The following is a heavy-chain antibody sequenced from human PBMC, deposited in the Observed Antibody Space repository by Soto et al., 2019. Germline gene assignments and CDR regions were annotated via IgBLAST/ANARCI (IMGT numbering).Heavy chain of an antibody. Sequence: EVPLVESEGGLVQPGGSLRLSCEASGFIFTTSDMSWVRQAPGKGLEWISSITITGNTTHYADSVKGRFTISRDNSRKKGDLQMNSLRVDEPAGYYCAKGGGGDHGYWGQGTLVAVSS. J-gene: IGHJ4*02. CDR3: AKGGGGDHGY. CDR2: ITITGNTT. CDR1: GFIFTTSD. D-gene: IGHD2-21*02. V-gene: IGHV3-23*04.